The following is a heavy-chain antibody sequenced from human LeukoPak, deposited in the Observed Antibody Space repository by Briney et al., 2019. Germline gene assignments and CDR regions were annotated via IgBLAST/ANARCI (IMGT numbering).Heavy chain of an antibody. CDR2: ISYDGSNK. CDR3: AKDHHSSGWYYFDY. J-gene: IGHJ4*02. D-gene: IGHD6-19*01. Sequence: GGSLRLSCAASGFTFSSYGMHWVRQAPGKGLEWVAVISYDGSNKYYADSVKGRFTISRDNSKNTLYLQMNSLRAEDTAVYYCAKDHHSSGWYYFDYWGQGTLVTVSS. V-gene: IGHV3-30*18. CDR1: GFTFSSYG.